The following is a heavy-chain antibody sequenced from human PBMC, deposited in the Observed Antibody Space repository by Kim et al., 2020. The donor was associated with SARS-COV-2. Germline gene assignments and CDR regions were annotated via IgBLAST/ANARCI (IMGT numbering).Heavy chain of an antibody. D-gene: IGHD3-22*01. CDR3: ARGRSYYYDSGGYFDY. CDR1: GGSISSSSYY. Sequence: SETLSLTCTVSGGSISSSSYYWGWIRQPPGKGLEWIGSIYYSGSTYYNPSLNSRVTISVDTSKNQFSLKLSSVTAADTAVYYCARGRSYYYDSGGYFDYWGQGTLVTVSS. CDR2: IYYSGST. J-gene: IGHJ4*02. V-gene: IGHV4-39*01.